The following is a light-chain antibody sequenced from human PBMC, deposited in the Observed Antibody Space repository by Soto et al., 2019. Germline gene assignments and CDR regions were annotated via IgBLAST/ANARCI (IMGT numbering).Light chain of an antibody. CDR3: QQYGISPKT. V-gene: IGKV3-20*01. J-gene: IGKJ1*01. CDR1: QSVNSLF. CDR2: GTT. Sequence: EIVLTQSPDTLSLSQGERATLSCRASQSVNSLFFGWHQQKPGQAPRLLIYGTTNRAAGIPDRFSGSGSGTDFTLTISRLEPEDSAVYFCQQYGISPKTFGQGTKVDIK.